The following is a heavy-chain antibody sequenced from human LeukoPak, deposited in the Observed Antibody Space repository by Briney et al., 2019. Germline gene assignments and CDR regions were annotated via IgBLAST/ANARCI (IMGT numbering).Heavy chain of an antibody. CDR1: GFSFSTHS. Sequence: PGGSLRLSRAASGFSFSTHSLTWVRQAPGKGLQWVATINHDGSEKDYVDSVKGRFTISRDNAENSLYLQLNSLRAEDTAIYYCARGSGWLDYWGQGTLVTVSS. J-gene: IGHJ4*02. V-gene: IGHV3-7*03. D-gene: IGHD6-19*01. CDR3: ARGSGWLDY. CDR2: INHDGSEK.